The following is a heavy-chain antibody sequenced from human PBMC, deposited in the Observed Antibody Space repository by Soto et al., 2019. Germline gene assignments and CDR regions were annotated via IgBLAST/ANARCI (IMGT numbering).Heavy chain of an antibody. CDR2: INHSGST. V-gene: IGHV4-34*01. D-gene: IGHD3-10*01. CDR1: GGSFSGYY. J-gene: IGHJ4*02. Sequence: SETLSLTCAVYGGSFSGYYWSWIRQPPGKGLEWIGEINHSGSTNYNPSLKSRVTISVDTSKNQLSLKLSSVTAADTAVYYCARGSTDSYPGSRIFDFCGRRTLVTVSS. CDR3: ARGSTDSYPGSRIFDF.